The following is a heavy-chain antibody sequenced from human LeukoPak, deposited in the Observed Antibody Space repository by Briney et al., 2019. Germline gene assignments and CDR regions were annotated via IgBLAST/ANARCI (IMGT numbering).Heavy chain of an antibody. D-gene: IGHD3-10*01. CDR1: GFTFSSYS. V-gene: IGHV3-48*01. CDR3: AREGYYGSGSYYDDAFDI. Sequence: GGSLRLSCAASGFTFSSYSMNWVRQAPGKGLEWVSYISSSSSTIYYADSVKGRFTISRDNAKNSPYLQMNSLRAEETAVYYCAREGYYGSGSYYDDAFDIWGQGTMVTVSS. J-gene: IGHJ3*02. CDR2: ISSSSSTI.